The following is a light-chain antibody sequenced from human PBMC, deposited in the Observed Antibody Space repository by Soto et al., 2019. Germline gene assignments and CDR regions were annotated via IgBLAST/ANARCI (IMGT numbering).Light chain of an antibody. V-gene: IGKV3-11*01. CDR2: ESS. J-gene: IGKJ1*01. Sequence: EIVLTQSPATLSLSPRERATLSCRASQNVANYLDWYQQKPGQAPRLLIYESSNRATGIAARFSGSGSGTDFTLTISSLEPEDFAVYYCQQRSNWPHTFGQGTKVDIK. CDR3: QQRSNWPHT. CDR1: QNVANY.